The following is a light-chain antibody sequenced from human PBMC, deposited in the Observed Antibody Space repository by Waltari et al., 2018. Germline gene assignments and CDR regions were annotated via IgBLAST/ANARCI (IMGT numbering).Light chain of an antibody. CDR3: CSYVQKDIWL. Sequence: QSALTQPASVSGAPGQSITISCSAVTGIGGNSYFVSWYHHHPGNVPTLLIYDVMKRPPDISDRFTGSKSGNTASLSISGLQADDEADYYCCSYVQKDIWLFGRGTKVTVL. CDR2: DVM. V-gene: IGLV2-23*02. J-gene: IGLJ3*02. CDR1: TGIGGNSYF.